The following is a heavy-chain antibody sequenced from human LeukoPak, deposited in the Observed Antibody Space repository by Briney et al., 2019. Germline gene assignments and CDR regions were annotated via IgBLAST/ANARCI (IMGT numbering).Heavy chain of an antibody. D-gene: IGHD6-13*01. V-gene: IGHV3-74*01. CDR2: INTDGSSS. CDR1: GFTFSRYW. Sequence: GGSLRLSCAASGFTFSRYWMHWVRQAPGKGLVWVSRINTDGSSSSYADSVKGRFTIFRDNAKNTLYVQMSSLRAEDTAVYYCARDSYSSSWSGLFDYWDQGTLVTVSS. J-gene: IGHJ4*02. CDR3: ARDSYSSSWSGLFDY.